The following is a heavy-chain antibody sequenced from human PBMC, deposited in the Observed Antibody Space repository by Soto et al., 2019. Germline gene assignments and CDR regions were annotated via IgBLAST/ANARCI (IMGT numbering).Heavy chain of an antibody. CDR2: IKSKTDGGTT. Sequence: EVQLVESGGGLVKPGGSLRLSCAASGFTFSNAWMSWVRQAPGKGLEWVGRIKSKTDGGTTDYAAPVKGRFTISRDXSXXTLYLQMNSLKTEDTAVYYCTTDPEVTTRFDWFDPWGQGTLVTVSS. J-gene: IGHJ5*02. CDR1: GFTFSNAW. CDR3: TTDPEVTTRFDWFDP. V-gene: IGHV3-15*01. D-gene: IGHD4-17*01.